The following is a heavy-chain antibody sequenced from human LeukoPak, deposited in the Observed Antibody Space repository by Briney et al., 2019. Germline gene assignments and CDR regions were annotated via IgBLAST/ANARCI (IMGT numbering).Heavy chain of an antibody. CDR1: GGSISSSSYY. CDR3: ARGRYFDWLLEGGYYFDY. J-gene: IGHJ4*02. Sequence: PSETLSLTCTVSGGSISSSSYYWGWIRQPPGKGLEWIGSIYYSGSTYYNPSLKSRVTISVDTSKNQFSLKLSSATAADTAVYYCARGRYFDWLLEGGYYFDYWGQGTLVTVSS. V-gene: IGHV4-39*07. D-gene: IGHD3-9*01. CDR2: IYYSGST.